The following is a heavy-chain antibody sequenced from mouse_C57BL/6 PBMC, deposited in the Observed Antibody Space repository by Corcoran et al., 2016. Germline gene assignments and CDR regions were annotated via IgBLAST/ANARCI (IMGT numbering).Heavy chain of an antibody. CDR3: ARWRGYYGSSHYYAMDY. J-gene: IGHJ4*01. Sequence: EVQLQQSVAELVRPXASVKLYCTASGFNIKNTYMHXVKQRPEQGLEWIGRIDPANGNTKYAPKFQGKATITADTSSKTAYLQLSSLTSEDTAIYYCARWRGYYGSSHYYAMDYWGQXTSVTVSS. V-gene: IGHV14-3*01. CDR2: IDPANGNT. CDR1: GFNIKNTY. D-gene: IGHD1-1*01.